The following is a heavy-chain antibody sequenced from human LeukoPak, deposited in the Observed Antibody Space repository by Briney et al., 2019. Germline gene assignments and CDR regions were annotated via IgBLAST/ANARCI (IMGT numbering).Heavy chain of an antibody. J-gene: IGHJ6*02. D-gene: IGHD3-3*01. CDR1: GYTFTGYY. CDR3: ARDPTIFGVVITNYYYYGMDV. CDR2: INPNSGGT. Sequence: GASVKVSCKASGYTFTGYYMHWVRQAPGQGLEWMGWINPNSGGTNYAQKFQGRVTMTRDTSISTACMELSRLRSDDTAVYYCARDPTIFGVVITNYYYYGMDVWGQGTTVTVSS. V-gene: IGHV1-2*02.